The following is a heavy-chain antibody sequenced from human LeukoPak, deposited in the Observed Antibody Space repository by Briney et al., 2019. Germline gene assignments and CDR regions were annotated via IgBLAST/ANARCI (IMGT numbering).Heavy chain of an antibody. D-gene: IGHD2-2*01. V-gene: IGHV3-23*01. Sequence: GGSLRLSCAASGFTFSSYAMSWIRQAPGKGLEWVSAISGSGGSTYYADSVKGRFTISRDNSKNTLYLQMNSLRAEDTAVYYCAKEGCSSTSCYDYFDYWGQGTLVTVSS. CDR2: ISGSGGST. CDR3: AKEGCSSTSCYDYFDY. CDR1: GFTFSSYA. J-gene: IGHJ4*02.